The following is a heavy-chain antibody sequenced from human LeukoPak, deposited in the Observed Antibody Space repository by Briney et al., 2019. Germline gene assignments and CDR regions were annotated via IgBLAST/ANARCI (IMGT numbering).Heavy chain of an antibody. CDR1: GGSFSGYY. V-gene: IGHV4-59*01. Sequence: SETLSLTCAVYGGSFSGYYWSWIRQPPGKGLEWIGYIYNSGSTNYNPSLKSRVTISADTSKNQFSLKLSSVTAADTAVYYCVRDRELGYWGQGILVTVSS. CDR2: IYNSGST. CDR3: VRDRELGY. J-gene: IGHJ4*02. D-gene: IGHD5-24*01.